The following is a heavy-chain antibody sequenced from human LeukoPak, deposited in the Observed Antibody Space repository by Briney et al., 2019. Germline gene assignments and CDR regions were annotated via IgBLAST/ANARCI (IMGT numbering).Heavy chain of an antibody. D-gene: IGHD3-10*01. Sequence: GGSLRLSCAASGLTVSSNYMIWVRQAPGKGLEWVSVIYSGGSTYYADSVKGRFTISRDNSKNTLYLQMNSLRVEDTAVYYCAKGRTAGGSDDYHYYFDYWGQGTLVTVSS. CDR2: IYSGGST. J-gene: IGHJ4*02. CDR1: GLTVSSNY. V-gene: IGHV3-53*01. CDR3: AKGRTAGGSDDYHYYFDY.